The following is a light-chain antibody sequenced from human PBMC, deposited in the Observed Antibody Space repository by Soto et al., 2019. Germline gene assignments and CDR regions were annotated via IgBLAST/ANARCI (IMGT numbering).Light chain of an antibody. CDR3: LQHNSYPVT. Sequence: DIQMTQSPTVMSASVGDRVTITCRASQGISTYVAWFQQKPGKVPKSLIYAATRLQSGVPSRFSGSGSGTEFTLTISSLQPEDFATHYCLQHNSYPVTFGGGTKVDIQ. V-gene: IGKV1-17*03. J-gene: IGKJ4*01. CDR2: AAT. CDR1: QGISTY.